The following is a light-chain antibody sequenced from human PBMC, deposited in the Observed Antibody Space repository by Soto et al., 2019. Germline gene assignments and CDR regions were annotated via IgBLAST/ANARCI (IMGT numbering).Light chain of an antibody. J-gene: IGKJ1*01. V-gene: IGKV3-20*01. CDR2: AAS. Sequence: ILLTQSPGTLSLSPGERATLSCRASQSVNSNYLGWYQKKPAQAPRLLIYAASSRATGVPDRFSGSGSGTDFTLTISRLEPEDFAVYYCQQYGSSPWTFGQGTKVDIK. CDR1: QSVNSNY. CDR3: QQYGSSPWT.